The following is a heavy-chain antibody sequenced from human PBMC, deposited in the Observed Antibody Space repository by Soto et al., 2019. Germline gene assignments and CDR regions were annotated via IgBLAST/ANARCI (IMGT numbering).Heavy chain of an antibody. CDR2: TSYSGNT. J-gene: IGHJ4*02. CDR1: GGSVSTYY. CDR3: ARDGVGPFDY. D-gene: IGHD3-3*01. V-gene: IGHV4-59*02. Sequence: QVQLQESGPGLLKPSETLSLTCTISGGSVSTYYWSWIRQPPGKELEWIGLTSYSGNTNYNPSLKSRVAMAVDTSKNHFSLTLSSVTAADTAVYHCARDGVGPFDYWGQGTLVTVSS.